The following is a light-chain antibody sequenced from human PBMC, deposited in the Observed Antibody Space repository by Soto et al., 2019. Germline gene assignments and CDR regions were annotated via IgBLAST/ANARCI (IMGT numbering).Light chain of an antibody. V-gene: IGKV3-15*01. CDR1: QSVSSN. J-gene: IGKJ1*01. CDR3: QQYNSWLWT. CDR2: GAS. Sequence: EIVLTQSQATLSVSPGERATLSCRASQSVSSNLAWYQQKPGQAPRLLIYGASTRATGIPDRFSGSGSGTEFTLIISSLQSEDSAVYYCQQYNSWLWTFGQGTKVDI.